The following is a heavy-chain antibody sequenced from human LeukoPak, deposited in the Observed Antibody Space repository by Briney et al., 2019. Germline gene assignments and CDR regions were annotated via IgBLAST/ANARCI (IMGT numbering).Heavy chain of an antibody. CDR1: GFTFSSYA. V-gene: IGHV3-30-3*01. Sequence: GGSLRLSCAASGFTFSSYAMPWVRQAPGKGLEWVAVISYDGSNKYYADSVKGRFTISRDNSKNTLYLQMNSLRAEDTAVYYCARGPSLYDSSGYYPWHSDYWGQGTLVTVSS. D-gene: IGHD3-22*01. J-gene: IGHJ4*02. CDR2: ISYDGSNK. CDR3: ARGPSLYDSSGYYPWHSDY.